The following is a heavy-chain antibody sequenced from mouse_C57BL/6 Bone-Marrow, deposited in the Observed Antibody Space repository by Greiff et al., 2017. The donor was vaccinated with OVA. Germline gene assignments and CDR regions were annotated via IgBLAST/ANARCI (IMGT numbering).Heavy chain of an antibody. J-gene: IGHJ3*01. CDR1: GFTFKDDY. CDR3: TTGILLLRSAWFAY. D-gene: IGHD1-1*01. CDR2: IDPENGDT. Sequence: DVKLVESGAELVRPGASVKLSCTASGFTFKDDYMHWVKQRPEQGLEWIGWIDPENGDTEYASKFQGKATLTADTSSNTAYLQLSSLTSEDTAVYYGTTGILLLRSAWFAYWGQGTLVTVSA. V-gene: IGHV14-4*01.